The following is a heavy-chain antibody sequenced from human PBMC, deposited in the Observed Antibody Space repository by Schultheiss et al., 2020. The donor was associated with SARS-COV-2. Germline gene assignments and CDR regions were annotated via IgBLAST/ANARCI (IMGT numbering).Heavy chain of an antibody. V-gene: IGHV3-23*01. Sequence: GGSLRLSCAASGFTFSSYSMNWVRQAPGKGLEWVSAISGSGGSTYYADSVKGRFTISRDNSKNTLYLQMNSLRAEDTAVYYCASCGASCHYYGMDVWGQGTTVTVSS. CDR1: GFTFSSYS. CDR3: ASCGASCHYYGMDV. D-gene: IGHD2-2*01. J-gene: IGHJ6*02. CDR2: ISGSGGST.